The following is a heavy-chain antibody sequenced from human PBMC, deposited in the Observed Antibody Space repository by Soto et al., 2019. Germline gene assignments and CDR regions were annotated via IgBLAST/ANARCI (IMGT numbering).Heavy chain of an antibody. Sequence: QVQLVESGGGVVQPGRSLRLSCVASGFTFSSHAMHWVRQAPGKGLEWVAVISYDGTEKYFADSVKGRFAVSRDNSKNTLYLQMNSLRAEDTAVYYCASRQLSMWGHGTVVTVSS. V-gene: IGHV3-30*03. CDR1: GFTFSSHA. CDR2: ISYDGTEK. CDR3: ASRQLSM. D-gene: IGHD3-16*02. J-gene: IGHJ3*01.